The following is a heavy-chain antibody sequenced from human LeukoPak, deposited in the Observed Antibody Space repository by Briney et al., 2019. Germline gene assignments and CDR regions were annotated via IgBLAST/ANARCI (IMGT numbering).Heavy chain of an antibody. CDR3: ARRSSSGCFDY. J-gene: IGHJ4*02. Sequence: GESLKISCKGSGYSFTSYWISWGRQMAGKGLEWIGRIDPSDSYTNYSPSLQGHVTISADKSISTAYLQWSSLKAPDTAMYYCARRSSSGCFDYWGQGTLVTVSS. CDR2: IDPSDSYT. D-gene: IGHD6-19*01. CDR1: GYSFTSYW. V-gene: IGHV5-10-1*01.